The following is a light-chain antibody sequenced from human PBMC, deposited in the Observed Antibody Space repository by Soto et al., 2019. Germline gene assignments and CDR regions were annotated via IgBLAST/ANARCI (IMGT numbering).Light chain of an antibody. V-gene: IGLV1-47*01. Sequence: QSVLTQPSSASGTPGQGVTFSRSGSSSNIGTNYVYWYQQLPGTAPKLLIYSNNLRPSGIPDRFSGSKSGTSASLAISGLQSEDEADYYCAAWDDSLSGLVFGGGTKLTVL. CDR3: AAWDDSLSGLV. J-gene: IGLJ2*01. CDR1: SSNIGTNY. CDR2: SNN.